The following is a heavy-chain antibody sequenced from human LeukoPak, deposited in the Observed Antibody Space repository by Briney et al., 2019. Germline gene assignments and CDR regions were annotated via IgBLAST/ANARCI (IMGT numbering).Heavy chain of an antibody. V-gene: IGHV3-30*04. CDR1: GFTFSSYA. J-gene: IGHJ6*02. CDR3: ARDATHYYYGMGV. Sequence: PGGSLRLSCAASGFTFSSYAMHWVRQAPGKGLEWVAVISYDGSNKYYADSVKGRFTISRDNSKNTLYLQMNSLRAEGTAVYYCARDATHYYYGMGVWGQGTTVTVSS. CDR2: ISYDGSNK.